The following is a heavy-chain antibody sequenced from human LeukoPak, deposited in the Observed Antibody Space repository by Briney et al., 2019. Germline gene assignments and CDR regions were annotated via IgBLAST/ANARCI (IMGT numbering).Heavy chain of an antibody. CDR2: SYYSVST. Sequence: SETLSLTCTVSGGSISSSSYYWGWVRQPPGTGLEWLGSSYYSVSTQYIPSLKSRVTIAVDTSKHQFSLKLSSVTGADTDVYDCARADTAMVYDAFDIWGQGTMVTASA. CDR1: GGSISSSSYY. CDR3: ARADTAMVYDAFDI. J-gene: IGHJ3*02. V-gene: IGHV4-39*07. D-gene: IGHD5-18*01.